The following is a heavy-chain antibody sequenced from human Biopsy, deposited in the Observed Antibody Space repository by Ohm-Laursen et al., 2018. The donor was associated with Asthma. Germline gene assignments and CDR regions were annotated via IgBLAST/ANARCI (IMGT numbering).Heavy chain of an antibody. CDR3: VRHQYSSSWSTFDY. Sequence: GTLSLTCTVSGGSITSSSYYWGWIRQPPGKGMEWIGSMYHSGTPYYHPSLKSRATISVDTSKNQLSLKMSSVTAADTANYFCVRHQYSSSWSTFDYWGQGALVTVSS. CDR1: GGSITSSSYY. D-gene: IGHD3-22*01. J-gene: IGHJ4*02. CDR2: MYHSGTP. V-gene: IGHV4-39*01.